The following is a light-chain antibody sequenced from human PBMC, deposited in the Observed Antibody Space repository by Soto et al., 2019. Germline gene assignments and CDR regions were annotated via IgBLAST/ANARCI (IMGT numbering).Light chain of an antibody. V-gene: IGKV3-11*01. CDR1: QSVSSY. CDR2: DAS. Sequence: EIVLTQSPATLSLSPGERATLSCRASQSVSSYLAWYQQKPGQAPRLLIYDASNRATGIPARFSGSGSGTDFTLTISSLEPEDFAVYYCQQRSNSYGYTFGQGTKLEIK. J-gene: IGKJ2*01. CDR3: QQRSNSYGYT.